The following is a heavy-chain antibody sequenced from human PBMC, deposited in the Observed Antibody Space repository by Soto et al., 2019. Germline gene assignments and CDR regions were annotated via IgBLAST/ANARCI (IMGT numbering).Heavy chain of an antibody. CDR3: ARSFDSSSTYGMDV. D-gene: IGHD6-13*01. J-gene: IGHJ6*02. CDR2: IDPSDSYT. Sequence: EVQLVQSGAEVKKPGESLRISCKGSGYTFTTYWINWVRQRPGKGLEWMGRIDPSDSYTKYSPPLQGHVIMSAGKSISTAYLNWSSLKASDTAIYYCARSFDSSSTYGMDVWGQGNTVTVSS. V-gene: IGHV5-10-1*03. CDR1: GYTFTTYW.